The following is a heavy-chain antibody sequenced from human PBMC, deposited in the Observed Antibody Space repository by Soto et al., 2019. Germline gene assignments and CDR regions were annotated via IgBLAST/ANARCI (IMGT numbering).Heavy chain of an antibody. CDR2: IIPIFGTA. D-gene: IGHD2-2*01. J-gene: IGHJ2*01. V-gene: IGHV1-69*01. CDR1: RGTFSSYA. Sequence: QVQLVQSGAEVKKPGSSVKVSCKASRGTFSSYAISWVRQAPGQGLEWMGGIIPIFGTANYAQKFQGRVTITADESTSTAYMELSSLRSEDTAVYYCATSARRVPAAASYWYFDLWGRGTLVTVSS. CDR3: ATSARRVPAAASYWYFDL.